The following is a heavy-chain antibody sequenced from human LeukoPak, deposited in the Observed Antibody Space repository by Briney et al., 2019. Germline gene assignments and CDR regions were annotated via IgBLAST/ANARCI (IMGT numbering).Heavy chain of an antibody. CDR3: ARHFYSDHWIWSFDI. Sequence: KPSETLSLTCTFSGGFINSNRYYWGWIRQPLGKGLEWVGSIHYSGSTYYNPSLKSRVTISVDTSNDQVTLNLSSVTAADTAVYYCARHFYSDHWIWSFDILGQGTMVTISS. CDR1: GGFINSNRYY. CDR2: IHYSGST. J-gene: IGHJ3*02. V-gene: IGHV4-39*01. D-gene: IGHD5-18*01.